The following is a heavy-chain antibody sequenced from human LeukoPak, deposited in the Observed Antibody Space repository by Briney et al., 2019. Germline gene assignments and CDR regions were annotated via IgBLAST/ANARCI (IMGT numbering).Heavy chain of an antibody. V-gene: IGHV3-21*04. CDR1: GFTFSSSA. J-gene: IGHJ6*02. Sequence: GGSLRLSCAASGFTFSSSAMAWIRQAPGRGLEWVSSISGGGGYIYYADSVKGRFTISRDNAKNSLYLQMNSLRAEDTAVYYCARVLWVQNYYYGMDVWGQGTTVTVSS. CDR3: ARVLWVQNYYYGMDV. D-gene: IGHD3-16*01. CDR2: ISGGGGYI.